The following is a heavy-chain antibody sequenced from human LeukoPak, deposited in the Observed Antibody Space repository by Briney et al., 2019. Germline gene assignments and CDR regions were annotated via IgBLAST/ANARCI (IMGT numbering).Heavy chain of an antibody. CDR3: ARLDSSGWYSDY. Sequence: GGSLRLSCAASGFTVSSNYMSWVRQAPGKGLEWVAVIYSGGSTYYADSVKGRFTISRDNSKNKLYLQMNSLRAEDTAVYHCARLDSSGWYSDYWGQGTLVTVSS. CDR2: IYSGGST. CDR1: GFTVSSNY. J-gene: IGHJ4*02. V-gene: IGHV3-53*01. D-gene: IGHD6-19*01.